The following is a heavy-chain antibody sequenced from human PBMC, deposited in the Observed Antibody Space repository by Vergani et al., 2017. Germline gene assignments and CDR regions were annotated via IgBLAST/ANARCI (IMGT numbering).Heavy chain of an antibody. CDR3: RGEMDV. Sequence: QVNMVGSGGGVVQPGRSLRLSCETYGVIFQKYTMHWVRQAPGKGLEWVALISNDGRHTYYADSVRGRISISKDNSKNTLYLQMNSLRTEDTANYYCRGEMDVWGKGTTITVSS. J-gene: IGHJ6*04. V-gene: IGHV3-30*04. CDR2: ISNDGRHT. CDR1: GVIFQKYT.